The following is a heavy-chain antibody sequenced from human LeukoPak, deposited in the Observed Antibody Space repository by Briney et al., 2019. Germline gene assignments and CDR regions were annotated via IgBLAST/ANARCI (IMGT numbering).Heavy chain of an antibody. J-gene: IGHJ4*02. Sequence: GRSLRLSCAASGFTFRSYAMHWVRQAPGKGLEWVAVISYDGSNKYYADSVKGRFTISRDNSKNTLYLQMNSLRAEDTAVYYCARDEGYCSGGSCYFQYYFDYWGQGTLVTVPS. CDR1: GFTFRSYA. CDR2: ISYDGSNK. V-gene: IGHV3-30*04. CDR3: ARDEGYCSGGSCYFQYYFDY. D-gene: IGHD2-15*01.